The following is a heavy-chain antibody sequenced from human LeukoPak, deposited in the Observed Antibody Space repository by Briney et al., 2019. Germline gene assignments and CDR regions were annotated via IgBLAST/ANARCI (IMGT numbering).Heavy chain of an antibody. CDR2: ISGSGGST. CDR1: GFTFSSYA. Sequence: PGGSLRLSCAASGFTFSSYAMNWVRQAPGKGLEWVSAISGSGGSTYYAHSVKGRFTISRDNSKNTLYLQMNSLRAEDTAVYYCTKALAPYYYFDYWGQGTLVTVSS. D-gene: IGHD6-13*01. CDR3: TKALAPYYYFDY. V-gene: IGHV3-23*01. J-gene: IGHJ4*02.